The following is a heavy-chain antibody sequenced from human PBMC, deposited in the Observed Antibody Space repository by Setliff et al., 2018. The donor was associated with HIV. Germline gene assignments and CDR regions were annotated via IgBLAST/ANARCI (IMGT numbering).Heavy chain of an antibody. J-gene: IGHJ5*02. V-gene: IGHV1-8*02. CDR1: GYTFTNSD. CDR3: ARGHLDYDYWEDILGNWFDP. Sequence: ASVKVSCKASGYTFTNSDINWVRQAPGQGLEWMGWMNPKSGNTGYAQKFQGRVTMTSNTFVGTAYMELNSLTSDDTAVYYCARGHLDYDYWEDILGNWFDPWGQGTLVTVSS. D-gene: IGHD3-3*01. CDR2: MNPKSGNT.